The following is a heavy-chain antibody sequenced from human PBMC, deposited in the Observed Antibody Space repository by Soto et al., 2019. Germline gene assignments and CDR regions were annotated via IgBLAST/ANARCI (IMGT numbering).Heavy chain of an antibody. J-gene: IGHJ4*02. CDR2: IWYDGSNK. V-gene: IGHV3-33*01. CDR1: GFTFSSYG. CDR3: ARGWGYDFWTLMD. Sequence: QVQLVESGGGVVQPGRSLRLSCAASGFTFSSYGMHWVRQAPGKGLEWVAVIWYDGSNKYYADSVKGRFTISRDNSKNTLYLQMNSLRAEDTAVYYCARGWGYDFWTLMDWGQGTLVTVSS. D-gene: IGHD3-3*01.